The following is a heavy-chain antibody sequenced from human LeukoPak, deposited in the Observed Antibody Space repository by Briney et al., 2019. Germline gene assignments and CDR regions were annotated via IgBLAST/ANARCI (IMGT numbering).Heavy chain of an antibody. CDR1: GGSISSYY. CDR2: IYYSGST. V-gene: IGHV4-59*01. Sequence: PSETLPLTCTVSGGSISSYYWSWIRQPPGKGLEWIGYIYYSGSTNYNPSLKSRVTISVDTSKNQFSLKVSSVTAADTAVYYCARRHVEYSSSSDPYYFDYWGQGTLVTVSS. D-gene: IGHD6-6*01. J-gene: IGHJ4*02. CDR3: ARRHVEYSSSSDPYYFDY.